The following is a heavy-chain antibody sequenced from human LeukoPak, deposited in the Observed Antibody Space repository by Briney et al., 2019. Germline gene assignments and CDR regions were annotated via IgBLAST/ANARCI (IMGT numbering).Heavy chain of an antibody. CDR1: GYSISSGYY. V-gene: IGHV4-38-2*02. CDR3: ARDRSAFDP. J-gene: IGHJ5*02. CDR2: IYQSGST. Sequence: SETLSLTCTVSGYSISSGYYWGWIRQPPGKGLVWIGSIYQSGSTSYNPSLKSRVTISVDTSKNQLSLKLSSVTAADTAVYYCARDRSAFDPWGQGTLVTVSS. D-gene: IGHD2-15*01.